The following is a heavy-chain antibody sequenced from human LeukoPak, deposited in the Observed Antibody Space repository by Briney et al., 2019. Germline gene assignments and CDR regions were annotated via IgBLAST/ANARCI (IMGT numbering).Heavy chain of an antibody. CDR2: ISSSGSTI. CDR3: ARVRSPGYTSSWYYFDY. V-gene: IGHV3-11*01. Sequence: GGSLRLSCAASGFTFSDYYMSWIRQAPGKGLEWVSYISSSGSTIYYADSVKGRFTISRDNAKNSLYLQMNSLRAEDTAVYYCARVRSPGYTSSWYYFDYWGQGTLVTVSS. D-gene: IGHD6-13*01. CDR1: GFTFSDYY. J-gene: IGHJ4*02.